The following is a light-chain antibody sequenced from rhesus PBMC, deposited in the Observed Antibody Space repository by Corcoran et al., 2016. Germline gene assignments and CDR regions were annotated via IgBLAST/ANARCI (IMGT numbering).Light chain of an antibody. CDR1: QGISDY. V-gene: IGKV1-36*02. Sequence: DIQMTQSPSSLSASVGDRVTITCRARQGISDYLSWYQQNPVKAPKRLIYAASSLESGVPSRFSGSGSGTDFTLTISSLQPEDFAAYYCLQGYSTPCTFGPGTKLDIK. CDR2: AAS. J-gene: IGKJ3*01. CDR3: LQGYSTPCT.